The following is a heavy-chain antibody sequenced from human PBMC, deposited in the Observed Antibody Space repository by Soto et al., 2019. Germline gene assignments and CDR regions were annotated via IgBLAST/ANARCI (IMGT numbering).Heavy chain of an antibody. J-gene: IGHJ4*02. CDR1: GGTFSSYT. CDR3: ARDGDRLGGSDY. CDR2: IIPILGIA. D-gene: IGHD2-21*01. Sequence: QVQLVQSGAEVKKPGSSVKVSCKASGGTFSSYTISWVRQAPGQGLEWMGRIIPILGIANYAQKFQGRVTITADKSTSTAYMELSSLRSEDTAVYYCARDGDRLGGSDYWGQGTLVTVSS. V-gene: IGHV1-69*08.